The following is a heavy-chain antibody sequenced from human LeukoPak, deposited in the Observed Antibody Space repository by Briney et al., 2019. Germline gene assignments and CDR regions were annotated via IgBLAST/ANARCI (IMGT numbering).Heavy chain of an antibody. CDR1: GGSFSGYY. D-gene: IGHD2-15*01. V-gene: IGHV4-34*01. CDR3: TRGSRYCSSGSCYGWFDP. Sequence: SETLSLTCAVYGGSFSGYYWSWIRQPPGKGLEWIGEINHSGSTNYNPSLKSRVTISVDTSKNQFSLKLNSVTAADTAIYYCTRGSRYCSSGSCYGWFDPWGQGTLVTVSS. CDR2: INHSGST. J-gene: IGHJ5*02.